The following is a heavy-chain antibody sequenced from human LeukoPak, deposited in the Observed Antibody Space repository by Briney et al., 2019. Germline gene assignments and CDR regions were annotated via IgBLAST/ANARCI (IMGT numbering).Heavy chain of an antibody. Sequence: GGSLRLSRAASGFTFSSYSMNWVRQAPGKGLEWVSYISSSSSTVYYADSVKGRFTISRDNAEKSLYLQMNSLRAEDTAVYYCARATPFDYWGQGTLVTVSS. V-gene: IGHV3-48*01. CDR1: GFTFSSYS. CDR2: ISSSSSTV. J-gene: IGHJ4*02. CDR3: ARATPFDY.